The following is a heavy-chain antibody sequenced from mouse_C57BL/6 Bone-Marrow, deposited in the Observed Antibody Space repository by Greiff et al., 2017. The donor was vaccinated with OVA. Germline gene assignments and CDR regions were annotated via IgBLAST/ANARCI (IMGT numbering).Heavy chain of an antibody. CDR1: GYTFTSYW. D-gene: IGHD1-1*01. CDR3: ARSALITTVHWYFDV. J-gene: IGHJ1*03. Sequence: VQLQQPGTELVKPGASVKLSCKASGYTFTSYWMHWVKQRPGQGLEWIGNINPSNGGTNYNEKFKSKATLTVDKSSSTAYMQLSSLTSEDSAVYYCARSALITTVHWYFDVWGTGTTVTVSS. CDR2: INPSNGGT. V-gene: IGHV1-53*01.